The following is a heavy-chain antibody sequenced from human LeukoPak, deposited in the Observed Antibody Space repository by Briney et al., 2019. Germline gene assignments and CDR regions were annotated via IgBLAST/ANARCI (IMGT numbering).Heavy chain of an antibody. CDR2: ISSRSGYI. CDR3: AKAVGHYLGG. V-gene: IGHV3-21*04. Sequence: GGSLRLSCAASGFTFSSYSMNWVRQAPGKGLEWVSSISSRSGYIYYADSVKGRFTISRDNSKNTLYLQMNSLRAEDTAVYYCAKAVGHYLGGWGQGTLVTVSS. CDR1: GFTFSSYS. J-gene: IGHJ4*02. D-gene: IGHD1-26*01.